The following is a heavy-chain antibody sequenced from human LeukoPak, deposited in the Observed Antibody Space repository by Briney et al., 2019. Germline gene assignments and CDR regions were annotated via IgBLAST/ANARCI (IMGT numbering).Heavy chain of an antibody. D-gene: IGHD3-3*01. CDR1: GGSISRGGYY. V-gene: IGHV4-31*03. Sequence: PSQTLSLTCTVSGGSISRGGYYWSWIRHHPGKGLEWIGYIYYSGSTYYNPSLKSRVTIPVDTSKNQFSLKLSSVTAADTAVYYCARGTVLRFLEWLSPYFDYWGQGTLVTVSS. J-gene: IGHJ4*02. CDR3: ARGTVLRFLEWLSPYFDY. CDR2: IYYSGST.